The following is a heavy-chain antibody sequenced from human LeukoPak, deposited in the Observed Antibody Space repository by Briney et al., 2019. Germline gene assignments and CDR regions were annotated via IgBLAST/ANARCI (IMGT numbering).Heavy chain of an antibody. CDR1: GFTFDDFA. Sequence: GGSLRLSCAASGFTFDDFAMHWVRQAPGKGLEWVSGISWNSGSIDYADSVKGRFTISRDNAKDSLYLQMNSLRAEDTALYYCAKDYPQRAWGQGTLVTVSS. V-gene: IGHV3-9*01. CDR2: ISWNSGSI. J-gene: IGHJ4*02. D-gene: IGHD2-2*01. CDR3: AKDYPQRA.